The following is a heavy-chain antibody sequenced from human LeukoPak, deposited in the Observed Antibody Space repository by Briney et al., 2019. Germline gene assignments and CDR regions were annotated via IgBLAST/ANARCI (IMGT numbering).Heavy chain of an antibody. V-gene: IGHV3-21*01. Sequence: PGGSLRLSCAASGFTFSNYYMNWVRQAPGKGLEWVSSISGSSSYIYYADSVKGRFTISRANAKNSLYLQMNSLRAEDTAVYYCARDVYYYDSSGFDPWGQGTLVTVSS. D-gene: IGHD3-22*01. CDR1: GFTFSNYY. J-gene: IGHJ5*02. CDR3: ARDVYYYDSSGFDP. CDR2: ISGSSSYI.